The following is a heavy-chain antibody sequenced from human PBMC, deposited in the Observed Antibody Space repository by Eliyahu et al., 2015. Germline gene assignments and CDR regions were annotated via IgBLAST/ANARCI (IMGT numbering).Heavy chain of an antibody. D-gene: IGHD3-3*01. V-gene: IGHV3-23*04. CDR3: ARGASLLRFLEWLFDY. J-gene: IGHJ4*02. CDR2: ISGSGGST. Sequence: EVQLVESGGGLVQPGGSXRLSCXASGFTFSXYAMGWVRQAPGKGLEWVSAISGSGGSTYYADSVKGRFTISRDNSKNTLYLQMNSLRAEDTAVYYCARGASLLRFLEWLFDYWGQGTLVTVSS. CDR1: GFTFSXYA.